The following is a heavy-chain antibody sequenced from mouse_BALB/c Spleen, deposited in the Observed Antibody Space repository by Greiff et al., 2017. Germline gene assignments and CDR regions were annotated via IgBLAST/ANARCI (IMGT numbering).Heavy chain of an antibody. J-gene: IGHJ1*01. CDR1: GFTFSSFG. V-gene: IGHV5-17*02. CDR2: ISSGSSTI. D-gene: IGHD1-2*01. Sequence: EVQLQESGGGLVQPGGSRKLSCAASGFTFSSFGMHWVRQAPEKGLEWVAYISSGSSTIYYADTVKGRFTISRDNPKNTLFLQMTSLRSEDTAMYYCARFTTATSYWYFDVWGAGTTVTVSS. CDR3: ARFTTATSYWYFDV.